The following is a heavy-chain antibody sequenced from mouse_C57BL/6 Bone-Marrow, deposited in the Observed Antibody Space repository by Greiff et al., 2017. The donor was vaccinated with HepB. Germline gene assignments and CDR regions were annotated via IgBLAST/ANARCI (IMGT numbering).Heavy chain of an antibody. V-gene: IGHV1-5*01. CDR1: GYTFTSYW. Sequence: VQLQQSGTVLARPGASVKMSCKTSGYTFTSYWMHWVKQRPGQGLEWIGAIYPGNSDTSYNQKFKGKAKLTAVTSASTAYMELSSLTNEDSAVYYCTRAKGNYGTWYFDVWGTGTTVTVSS. D-gene: IGHD1-1*01. J-gene: IGHJ1*03. CDR3: TRAKGNYGTWYFDV. CDR2: IYPGNSDT.